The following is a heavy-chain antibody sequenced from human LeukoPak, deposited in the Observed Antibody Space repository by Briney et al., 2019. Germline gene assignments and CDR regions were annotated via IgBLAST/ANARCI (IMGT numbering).Heavy chain of an antibody. CDR1: GYSFSSYW. CDR3: GSGWYKEYFKY. CDR2: IYPDNSDS. Sequence: GESLKISCKGSGYSFSSYWIGWVRQMPGKGLEWMGIIYPDNSDSRYSPSFQGQVTISADKSISIAYLQWSSLKASDTAMYYCGSGWYKEYFKYWGQGTLVSVSS. D-gene: IGHD6-19*01. J-gene: IGHJ1*01. V-gene: IGHV5-51*01.